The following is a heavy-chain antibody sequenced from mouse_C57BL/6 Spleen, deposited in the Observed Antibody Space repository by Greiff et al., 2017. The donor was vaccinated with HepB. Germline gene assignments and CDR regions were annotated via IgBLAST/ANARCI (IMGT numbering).Heavy chain of an antibody. CDR2: IYPGDGDT. V-gene: IGHV1-82*01. J-gene: IGHJ2*01. Sequence: QVQLQQSGPELVKPGASVKISCKASGYAFSSSWMNWVKQRPGKGLEWIGRIYPGDGDTNYNGKFKGKATLTADKSSSTAYMQLSSLTSEDSAVYFCARAYYGNYDYFDYWGQGTTLTVSS. CDR3: ARAYYGNYDYFDY. D-gene: IGHD2-10*01. CDR1: GYAFSSSW.